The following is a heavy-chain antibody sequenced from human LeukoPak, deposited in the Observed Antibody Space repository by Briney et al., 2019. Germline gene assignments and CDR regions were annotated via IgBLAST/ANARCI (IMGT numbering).Heavy chain of an antibody. CDR3: AKDMDHDYDDYGFDY. D-gene: IGHD4-17*01. Sequence: GGSLRLSCAASGFPFCNYVMHWVRQAPGKGLGWLPFISYDGSNKYYADSVKGRCTISRDNSKNTVYLQMNSLRAEDTAVYYCAKDMDHDYDDYGFDYWGQGTPVTVSS. J-gene: IGHJ4*02. V-gene: IGHV3-30*18. CDR2: ISYDGSNK. CDR1: GFPFCNYV.